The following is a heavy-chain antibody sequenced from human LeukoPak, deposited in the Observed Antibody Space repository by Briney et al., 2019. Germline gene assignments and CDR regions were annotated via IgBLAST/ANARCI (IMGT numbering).Heavy chain of an antibody. J-gene: IGHJ4*02. CDR1: GFTFSSYA. V-gene: IGHV3-23*01. D-gene: IGHD3-9*01. CDR2: ISGSGGST. CDR3: AKDHKFAYYDILTGYYYFDY. Sequence: GGSLRLSCAASGFTFSSYAMSWVRQAPGKGLEWVSAISGSGGSTYYADSVKGRFTISRDNPKNTLYLQMNSLRAEDTAVYYCAKDHKFAYYDILTGYYYFDYWGQGTLVTVSS.